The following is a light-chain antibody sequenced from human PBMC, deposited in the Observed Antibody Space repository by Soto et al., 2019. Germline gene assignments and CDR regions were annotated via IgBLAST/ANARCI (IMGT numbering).Light chain of an antibody. CDR3: QQYNNWPT. V-gene: IGKV1-5*03. CDR2: KAS. Sequence: DIQMTQSPSTLSGSVGDRVTITCRASQTISSWLAWYQQKPGKAPKLLIYKASTLKSGVPSRFSGSGSGTEFTLTISSLQSEDFAVYYCQQYNNWPTFGQGTRLAIK. J-gene: IGKJ5*01. CDR1: QTISSW.